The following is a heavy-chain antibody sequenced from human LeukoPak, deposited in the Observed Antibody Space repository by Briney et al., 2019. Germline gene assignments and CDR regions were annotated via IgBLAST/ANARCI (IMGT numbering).Heavy chain of an antibody. CDR1: GFTFSSYW. CDR3: AREIKSIAARPSQDAFDI. V-gene: IGHV3-7*01. CDR2: TKQDGSEK. D-gene: IGHD6-6*01. J-gene: IGHJ3*02. Sequence: PGGSLRLSCAASGFTFSSYWMSWVRQAPGKGLEWVANTKQDGSEKYYVDSVKGRFTISRDNAKNSLYLQMNSLRAEDTAVYYCAREIKSIAARPSQDAFDIWGQGTMVTVSS.